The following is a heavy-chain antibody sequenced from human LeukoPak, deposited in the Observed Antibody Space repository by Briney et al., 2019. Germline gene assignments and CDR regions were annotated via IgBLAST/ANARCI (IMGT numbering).Heavy chain of an antibody. CDR1: GFTFNDYY. D-gene: IGHD6-13*01. J-gene: IGHJ4*02. Sequence: PGGSLRLSCAASGFTFNDYYMSWIRQAPGEGLEWISYISGSGDRIYYADSVKGRFTISRDNAKNSLYLQLNSLRAEDTAVYYCARYSSSWDYYFDYWGQGTLVTVSS. CDR2: ISGSGDRI. CDR3: ARYSSSWDYYFDY. V-gene: IGHV3-11*04.